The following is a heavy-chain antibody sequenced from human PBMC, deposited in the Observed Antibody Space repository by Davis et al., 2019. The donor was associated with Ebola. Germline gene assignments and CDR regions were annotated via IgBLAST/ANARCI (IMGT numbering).Heavy chain of an antibody. D-gene: IGHD6-19*01. CDR1: GQNFKNYR. V-gene: IGHV3-30*03. Sequence: GGSLRLSCVDSGQNFKNYRMHWVRQAPGKGLEWPAFISYDGNKKSYAESVKGRLIISRDNSKNTLYLQMNSLRAEDTAVYYCARARSSGWYPTIDYWGQGTLVTVSS. J-gene: IGHJ4*02. CDR2: ISYDGNKK. CDR3: ARARSSGWYPTIDY.